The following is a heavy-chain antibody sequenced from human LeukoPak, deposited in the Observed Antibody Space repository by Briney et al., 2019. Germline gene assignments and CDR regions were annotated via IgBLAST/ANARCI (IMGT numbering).Heavy chain of an antibody. CDR3: ARDPAGAEGMDV. V-gene: IGHV1-46*01. CDR1: GYTFTSYY. Sequence: WASVEVSCKASGYTFTSYYMHWVRQAPGQGLEWMGIINPSGGSTSYAQKFQGRVTMTRDMSTSTVYMELSSLRSEDTAVYYCARDPAGAEGMDVWGKGTTVTVSS. D-gene: IGHD3-10*01. J-gene: IGHJ6*03. CDR2: INPSGGST.